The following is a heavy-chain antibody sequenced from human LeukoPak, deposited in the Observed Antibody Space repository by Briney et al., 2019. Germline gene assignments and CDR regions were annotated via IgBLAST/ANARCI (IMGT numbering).Heavy chain of an antibody. CDR3: ARAEVPAAIKSGAFDI. CDR2: IWYDGSNK. D-gene: IGHD2-2*01. CDR1: GFTFSSYG. Sequence: GGSLRLSCAASGFTFSSYGMHWVRQAPGKGLEWVAVIWYDGSNKYYADSVKGRFTISRDTSKNTLYLQMNSLRVEDTAVYYCARAEVPAAIKSGAFDIWGQGTMVTVSS. V-gene: IGHV3-33*01. J-gene: IGHJ3*02.